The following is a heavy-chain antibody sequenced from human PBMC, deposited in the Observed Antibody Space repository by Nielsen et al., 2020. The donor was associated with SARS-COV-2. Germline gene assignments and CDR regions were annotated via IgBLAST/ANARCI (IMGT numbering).Heavy chain of an antibody. D-gene: IGHD3-16*01. J-gene: IGHJ4*02. V-gene: IGHV4-30-4*07. CDR3: ARGKSRGTFGY. CDR1: GGSISSGGYS. Sequence: SETLSLTCAVSGGSISSGGYSWSWIRQPPGKGPEWIGYIYYSGSTYYNPSLKSRVTISVDTSKNQFSLKLSSVTAADTAVYYCARGKSRGTFGYWGQGTLVTVSS. CDR2: IYYSGST.